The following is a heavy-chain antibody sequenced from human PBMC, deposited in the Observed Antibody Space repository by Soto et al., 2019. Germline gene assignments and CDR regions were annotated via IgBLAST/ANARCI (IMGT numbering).Heavy chain of an antibody. CDR3: ARNESSNIYGMDV. V-gene: IGHV3-21*01. CDR1: GFTVSSNY. D-gene: IGHD6-6*01. Sequence: LRLSCAASGFTVSSNYMSWVRQAPGKGLEWVSSISSSSFSINYADSVKGRFSISRDNAQNSLHLQMNNLRAEDTAVYYCARNESSNIYGMDVWGQGTTVTVSS. J-gene: IGHJ6*02. CDR2: ISSSSFSI.